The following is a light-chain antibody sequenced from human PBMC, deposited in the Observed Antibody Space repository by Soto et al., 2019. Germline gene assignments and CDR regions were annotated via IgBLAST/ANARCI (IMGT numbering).Light chain of an antibody. CDR3: QQYGSSPAWT. V-gene: IGKV3-20*01. Sequence: IVWTRVVGGQSVALVESRTLSCRASQSVSSSYLAWYQQKPGQAPRLLIYGASSRATGIPDRFSGSGSGTDFTLTISRLEPEDFAVSCCQQYGSSPAWTFGQGTKVDIK. CDR1: QSVSSSY. J-gene: IGKJ1*01. CDR2: GAS.